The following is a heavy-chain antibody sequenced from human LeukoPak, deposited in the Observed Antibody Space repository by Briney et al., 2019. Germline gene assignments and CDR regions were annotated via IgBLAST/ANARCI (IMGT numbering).Heavy chain of an antibody. CDR1: GDSVSSNSAA. CDR2: TYYRRSKWFH. J-gene: IGHJ3*02. D-gene: IGHD5-12*01. Sequence: SQTLSLTCVLSGDSVSSNSAAWNWIRQSPSRGLEWLGRTYYRRSKWFHDYAVSVKSRITIKPDTSKNQFSLQLNSVTPEDTAVYYCAREDSGYGPMTRRGAFDIWGQGTMVTVSS. CDR3: AREDSGYGPMTRRGAFDI. V-gene: IGHV6-1*01.